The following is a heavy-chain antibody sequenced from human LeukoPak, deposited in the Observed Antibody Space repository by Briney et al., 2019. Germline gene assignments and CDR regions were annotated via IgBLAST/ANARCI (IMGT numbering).Heavy chain of an antibody. D-gene: IGHD4-17*01. CDR2: INYSGST. CDR3: ARPPTH. CDR1: GGSISSYY. Sequence: SETLSLTCTVSGGSISSYYWSWIRQPPGKGLEWIGYINYSGSTNYNPSLKSRVTISVDPSNNQFSLKLSSVTAADTAVYYCARPPTHWGQGTLVTVSS. J-gene: IGHJ4*02. V-gene: IGHV4-59*08.